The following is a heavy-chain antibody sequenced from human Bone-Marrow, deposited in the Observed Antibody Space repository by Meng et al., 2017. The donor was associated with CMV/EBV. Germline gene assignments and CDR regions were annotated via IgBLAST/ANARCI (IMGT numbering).Heavy chain of an antibody. D-gene: IGHD3-3*01. J-gene: IGHJ4*02. CDR2: IRYDGTTK. V-gene: IGHV3-30*02. CDR3: AKDAYRFGLVPYYLDF. Sequence: GESLKISCATPGFTFSSYAMHWVRQAPGKGLEWLTFIRYDGTTKYYADSVKGRFTISRDNSKSTLFVQLNSLRAEDSAVYYCAKDAYRFGLVPYYLDFWGQGTLVTVSS. CDR1: GFTFSSYA.